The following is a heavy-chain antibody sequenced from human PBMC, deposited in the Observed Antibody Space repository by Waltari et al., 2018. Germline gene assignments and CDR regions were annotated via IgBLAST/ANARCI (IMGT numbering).Heavy chain of an antibody. D-gene: IGHD3-22*01. V-gene: IGHV3-7*01. Sequence: EVQLVESGGGLVQPGGSLRLSCAASGFTFSSYWMSWVRQAPGKGLEWVANIKQDGSEKYYADSVKGRFTISRDNAKNSLYLQMNSLRAEDTAVYYCARGREATYYYDSSGYYYFDYWGQGTLVTVSS. CDR1: GFTFSSYW. J-gene: IGHJ4*02. CDR2: IKQDGSEK. CDR3: ARGREATYYYDSSGYYYFDY.